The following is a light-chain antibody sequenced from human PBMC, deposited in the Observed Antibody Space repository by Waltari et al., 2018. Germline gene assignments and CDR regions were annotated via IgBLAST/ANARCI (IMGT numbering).Light chain of an antibody. J-gene: IGLJ2*01. V-gene: IGLV1-40*01. CDR2: GVN. CDR1: WSNIGAGSA. Sequence: QSVLTQPPSVSGAPGQRVTISCTGSWSNIGAGSAVHWYQQLPGKAPTLLVYGVNTRPPGVPDRFFGSKSGTSASLAIPGLQPEDEADYYCQSYDTKVGVVFGGGSKLTVL. CDR3: QSYDTKVGVV.